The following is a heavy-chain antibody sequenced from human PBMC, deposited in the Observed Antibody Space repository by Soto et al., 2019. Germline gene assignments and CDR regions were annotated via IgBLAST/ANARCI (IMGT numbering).Heavy chain of an antibody. J-gene: IGHJ4*02. D-gene: IGHD4-17*01. CDR2: IYYSGST. V-gene: IGHV4-59*01. CDR1: GGSISSYY. Sequence: SETLSLTCTVSGGSISSYYWSWIRQPPGKGLEWIGYIYYSGSTNYNPSLKSRVTISVDTSKNQFSLKLSSVTAADTAVYYCARAEWGYYGDHTFDYWGQGTLVTVSS. CDR3: ARAEWGYYGDHTFDY.